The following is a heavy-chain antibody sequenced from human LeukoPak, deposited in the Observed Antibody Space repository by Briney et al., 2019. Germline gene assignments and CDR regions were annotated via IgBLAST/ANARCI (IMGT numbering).Heavy chain of an antibody. D-gene: IGHD2-2*01. CDR1: GYTFTSYG. CDR3: ARSDIVVVPAAMRMGY. CDR2: ISAYNGNT. V-gene: IGHV1-18*01. J-gene: IGHJ4*02. Sequence: ASVKVSCKASGYTFTSYGISWVRQAPGQGLEWMGWISAYNGNTNYAQKLQGRVTMTTDTSTSTAYMELRSLRSDDTAVYYCARSDIVVVPAAMRMGYWGQGTLVTVSS.